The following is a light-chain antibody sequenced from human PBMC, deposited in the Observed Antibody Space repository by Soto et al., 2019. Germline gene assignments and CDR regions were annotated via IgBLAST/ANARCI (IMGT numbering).Light chain of an antibody. CDR1: QSVTNDY. J-gene: IGKJ4*01. CDR2: GAY. CDR3: QQYGSSPLT. V-gene: IGKV3-20*01. Sequence: EVVLTQSPGTLSLSPGERATLSCRASQSVTNDYLAWYQQKCGQAPRLLIYGAYNRATGIPDKFSGGGSGIDFTLTISRLEPEDFAVYYCQQYGSSPLTFGGGTKVEIK.